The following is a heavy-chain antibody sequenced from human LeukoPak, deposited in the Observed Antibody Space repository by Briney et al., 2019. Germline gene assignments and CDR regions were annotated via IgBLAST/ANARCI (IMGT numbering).Heavy chain of an antibody. CDR3: AKTGYYYDSSSYSDY. V-gene: IGHV3-23*01. D-gene: IGHD3-22*01. CDR1: GFTFSSYA. J-gene: IGHJ4*02. CDR2: ISGSGGST. Sequence: GGSLRLSCAASGFTFSSYAMSWVRQAPGKGLDGVSAISGSGGSTYYADSVKGRFTISRDNSKNTLYLQMNSLRAEDTAVYYCAKTGYYYDSSSYSDYWGQGTLVTVSS.